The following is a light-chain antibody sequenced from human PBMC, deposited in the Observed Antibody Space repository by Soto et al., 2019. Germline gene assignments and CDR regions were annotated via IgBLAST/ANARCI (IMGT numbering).Light chain of an antibody. J-gene: IGKJ1*01. CDR1: QSVSSF. CDR3: QQYGSSPNT. V-gene: IGKV3-20*01. Sequence: ESVLTQSPGTLSLSPGERATLSCRASQSVSSFLAWYQKKPGQAPRLLIYGASSRATGIPDRFSGSGSGTDFTLTISRLEPEDFAVYYCQQYGSSPNTLGQGTKVEIK. CDR2: GAS.